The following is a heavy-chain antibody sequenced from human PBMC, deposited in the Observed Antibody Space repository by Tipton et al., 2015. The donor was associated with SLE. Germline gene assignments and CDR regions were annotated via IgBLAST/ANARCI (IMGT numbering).Heavy chain of an antibody. Sequence: TLSLTCAVYGGSFSGYYWSWISQPPGKGLEWIGEIKHSGSTNYNPSLKRRVTISLVPSKRQFSLKLRSVTAADTAVYYCARVGHSYYYYYMDVWGKGTSVTVSS. CDR2: IKHSGST. D-gene: IGHD1-26*01. V-gene: IGHV4-34*01. CDR3: ARVGHSYYYYYMDV. CDR1: GGSFSGYY. J-gene: IGHJ6*03.